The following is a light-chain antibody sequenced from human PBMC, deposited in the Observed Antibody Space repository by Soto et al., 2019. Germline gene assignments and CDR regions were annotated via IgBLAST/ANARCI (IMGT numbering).Light chain of an antibody. CDR2: VNSDGSH. CDR1: SGHSSYA. Sequence: QLVLAQSPSASASLGNSVELTCTLSSGHSSYAIAWHQQRPEKGPRYLMKVNSDGSHNKGDGIPDRFSGSSSGAERYLSISSLQSEDEADYYCQTWGAGVVVFGGGTKVTVL. J-gene: IGLJ2*01. V-gene: IGLV4-69*01. CDR3: QTWGAGVVV.